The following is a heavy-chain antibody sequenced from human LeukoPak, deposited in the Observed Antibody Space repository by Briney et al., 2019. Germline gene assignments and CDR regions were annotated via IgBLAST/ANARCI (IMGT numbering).Heavy chain of an antibody. CDR2: IYYTGNT. J-gene: IGHJ4*02. CDR1: GASISSEPYF. V-gene: IGHV4-31*03. CDR3: AGGPAYLDSVPNS. D-gene: IGHD3-22*01. Sequence: SETLSLTCTVSGASISSEPYFWSWIRQHPVKGLEWLGYIYYTGNTASNPSLQSRLTISRDTSENQFSLSLTPVTAADTAVYYCAGGPAYLDSVPNSWGQGTLVTVSS.